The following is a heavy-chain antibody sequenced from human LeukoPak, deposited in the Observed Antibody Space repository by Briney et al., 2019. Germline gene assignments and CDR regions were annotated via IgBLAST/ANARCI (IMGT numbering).Heavy chain of an antibody. J-gene: IGHJ6*02. D-gene: IGHD5-18*01. CDR2: ISAYNGNT. Sequence: GASVKVSCTASGYTFTSYGISWVRQAPGQGLEWMGWISAYNGNTNYAQKLQGRVTMTTDTSTSTAYMELRSLRSDDTAVYYCARDGRSYSPLPMDVWGQGTTVTVSS. CDR1: GYTFTSYG. CDR3: ARDGRSYSPLPMDV. V-gene: IGHV1-18*01.